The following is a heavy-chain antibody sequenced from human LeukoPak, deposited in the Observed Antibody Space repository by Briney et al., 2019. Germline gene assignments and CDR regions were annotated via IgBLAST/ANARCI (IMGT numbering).Heavy chain of an antibody. CDR2: ISAYNGNT. CDR1: GYTFTSYG. D-gene: IGHD3-9*01. V-gene: IGHV1-18*01. Sequence: ASVKVSCKASGYTFTSYGISWVRQAPGQGLEWMGWISAYNGNTNYAQKLQGRVTMTTDTSTSTAYMELRSLRSDDTAVYYCARDWGRYDILTGYKIDYGMDVWGQGTTVSVSS. CDR3: ARDWGRYDILTGYKIDYGMDV. J-gene: IGHJ6*02.